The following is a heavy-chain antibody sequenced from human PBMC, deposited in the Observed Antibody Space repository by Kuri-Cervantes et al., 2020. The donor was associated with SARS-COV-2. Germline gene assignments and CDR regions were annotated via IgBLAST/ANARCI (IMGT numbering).Heavy chain of an antibody. J-gene: IGHJ5*02. CDR3: ARDPNANHNNRFDP. D-gene: IGHD4/OR15-4a*01. Sequence: SETLSLTCTVSGYSISSGYYWGWIRQPPGKGLEWIGSIYYSGSTYYNPSLKSRVTISVDTSKNQFSLKLSSVTAADTAVYYCARDPNANHNNRFDPWGQGTLVTVSS. CDR1: GYSISSGYY. CDR2: IYYSGST. V-gene: IGHV4-38-2*02.